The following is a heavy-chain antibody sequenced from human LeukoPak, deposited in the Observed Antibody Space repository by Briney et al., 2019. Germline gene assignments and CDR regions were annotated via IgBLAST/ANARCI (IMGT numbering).Heavy chain of an antibody. Sequence: ASVKVSCKASGYIFNSYAMNWVRQAPGQGLEWMGWINTNTGNPTYAPGFTGRFVFSLDTSVSTAYLQISSLKAEDTAVYYCARVGNQYGGFEDFRIDYWGQGTPVTVSS. V-gene: IGHV7-4-1*02. CDR3: ARVGNQYGGFEDFRIDY. D-gene: IGHD3-10*01. J-gene: IGHJ4*02. CDR2: INTNTGNP. CDR1: GYIFNSYA.